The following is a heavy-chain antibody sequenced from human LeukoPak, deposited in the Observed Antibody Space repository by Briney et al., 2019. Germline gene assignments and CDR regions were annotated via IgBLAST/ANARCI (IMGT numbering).Heavy chain of an antibody. V-gene: IGHV1-24*01. D-gene: IGHD3-10*01. CDR1: GYTLTELP. J-gene: IGHJ4*02. CDR3: GRGFSIDY. CDR2: FDPEDGKT. Sequence: ASVKVSCKVSGYTLTELPIHWVRQAPGKGLEWMGGFDPEDGKTIYTQKFQGRLTMTKDTSTGTAYMDLSSLTSEDTAVYYCGRGFSIDYWGQGTLVTVSS.